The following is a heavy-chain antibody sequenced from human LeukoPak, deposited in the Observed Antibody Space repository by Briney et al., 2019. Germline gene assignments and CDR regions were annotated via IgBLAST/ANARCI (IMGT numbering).Heavy chain of an antibody. Sequence: SETLSLTCAVSDGSISTSNWWSWVRQPPGKGLEWIGEIYHSGSTNCNPSLKSRVTISVDKSRNQFSLKLSSVTAADTAVYYCAREGWEPYYFDYWAREPWSPSPQ. V-gene: IGHV4-4*02. J-gene: IGHJ4*02. CDR1: DGSISTSNW. CDR3: AREGWEPYYFDY. D-gene: IGHD1-26*01. CDR2: IYHSGST.